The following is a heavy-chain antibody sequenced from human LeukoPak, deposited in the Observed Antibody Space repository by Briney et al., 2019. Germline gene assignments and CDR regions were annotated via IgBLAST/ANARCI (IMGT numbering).Heavy chain of an antibody. D-gene: IGHD7-27*01. CDR3: ARALNWGYNY. V-gene: IGHV3-23*01. CDR2: ISGSGGST. J-gene: IGHJ4*02. Sequence: GGSLRLSCAASGFTFSSYAMSWVRQAPGKGLDRVSAISGSGGSTYYADAVKVRFTISRDNSNNTLYLQMNSLRAEDTAVYYCARALNWGYNYWGQGTLVTVSS. CDR1: GFTFSSYA.